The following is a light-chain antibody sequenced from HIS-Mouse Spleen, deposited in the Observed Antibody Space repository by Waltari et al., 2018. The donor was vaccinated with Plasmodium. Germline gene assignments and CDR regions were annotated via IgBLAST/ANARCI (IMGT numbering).Light chain of an antibody. V-gene: IGKV3-15*01. CDR1: QSVSSN. CDR3: QQYNNWSFT. CDR2: GAS. J-gene: IGKJ3*01. Sequence: EIVMTQSPATLSVSPGERATLSCRASQSVSSNLAWYKQKPGQAPRLLIYGASTRPTGIPARFSGSGSGTEFTLTISSLQSEDFAVYYCQQYNNWSFTFGPGTKVDIK.